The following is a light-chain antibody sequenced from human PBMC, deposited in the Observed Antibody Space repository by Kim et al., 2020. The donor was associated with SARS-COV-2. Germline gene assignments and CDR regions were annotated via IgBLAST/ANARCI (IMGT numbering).Light chain of an antibody. CDR2: GKN. CDR3: NSRESSANHWM. J-gene: IGLJ3*02. Sequence: ALGQLVRIECHRDSFRSEYASWYQQKPGRAPVLVFYGKNNRTSGVIDRFSGSYSGNTASLTITAAQAEDEADYYCNSRESSANHWMFGGGTQLTVL. CDR1: SFRSEY. V-gene: IGLV3-19*01.